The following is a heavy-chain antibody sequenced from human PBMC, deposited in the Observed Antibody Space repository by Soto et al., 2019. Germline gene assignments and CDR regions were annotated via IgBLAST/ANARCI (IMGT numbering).Heavy chain of an antibody. V-gene: IGHV3-30-3*01. J-gene: IGHJ6*02. CDR3: ARPGSGYDVLTGRYFYYYHTVDV. CDR1: GFIFSTYA. Sequence: GGSLRLSCAAPGFIFSTYAMHWVRQPPGKGLEWVAVISYDGNTKDYADSVKGRFSISRDNSKNTVYLQMSSLRTEDTAVYYCARPGSGYDVLTGRYFYYYHTVDVWGQGTTVTVSS. CDR2: ISYDGNTK. D-gene: IGHD3-9*01.